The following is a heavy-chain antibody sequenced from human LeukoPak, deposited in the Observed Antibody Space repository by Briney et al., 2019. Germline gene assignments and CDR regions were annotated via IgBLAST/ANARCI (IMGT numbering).Heavy chain of an antibody. V-gene: IGHV3-30*18. D-gene: IGHD3-10*01. J-gene: IGHJ4*02. Sequence: GGSLRLSCAASGFTFSSYWMSWVRQAPGKGLEWVAVISYDGSNKYYADSVKGRFTISRDYSKNTLYLQMNSLRAEDTAVYYCAKAGITMVRGVFSSENWGQGTLVTVSS. CDR1: GFTFSSYW. CDR3: AKAGITMVRGVFSSEN. CDR2: ISYDGSNK.